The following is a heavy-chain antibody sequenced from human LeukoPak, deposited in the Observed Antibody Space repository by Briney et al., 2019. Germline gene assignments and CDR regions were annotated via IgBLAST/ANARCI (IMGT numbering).Heavy chain of an antibody. Sequence: SETLSLTCTVSGGSISSGSYYWSWIRQPAGKGLEWIGRIYTSGSTNYNPSLRSRVTISIDTSKNQLSLKLNSVTAADTAVYYCARHSNWNGGVDWFDPWGQGTQVTVSS. J-gene: IGHJ5*02. CDR1: GGSISSGSYY. CDR2: IYTSGST. CDR3: ARHSNWNGGVDWFDP. V-gene: IGHV4-61*02. D-gene: IGHD1-20*01.